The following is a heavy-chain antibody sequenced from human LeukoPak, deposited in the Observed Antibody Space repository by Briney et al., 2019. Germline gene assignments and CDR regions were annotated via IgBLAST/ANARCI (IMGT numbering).Heavy chain of an antibody. J-gene: IGHJ3*02. CDR1: GFNFTNYN. Sequence: GGSLRLSCAASGFNFTNYNMNWVRQAPGKGLEWVSSIHSSSGSIYYADSLKDRFTISRDNAKNSLYLQMSSLRAEDTAVYYCARDLAWDAFDIWGQGTMVTVSS. CDR3: ARDLAWDAFDI. CDR2: IHSSSGSI. V-gene: IGHV3-21*01.